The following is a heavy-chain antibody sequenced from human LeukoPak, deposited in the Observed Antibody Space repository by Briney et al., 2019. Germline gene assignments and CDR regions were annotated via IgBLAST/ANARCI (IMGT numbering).Heavy chain of an antibody. CDR3: ARHLDFWSGTNWFDP. CDR2: IYPGDSDT. D-gene: IGHD3-3*01. Sequence: GESLKISCKGSGYSFKSYWIGWVRQMPGKGLEWMGIIYPGDSDTRYSPSFQGQVTISADKSISTAYLQWSSLKASDTAMYYCARHLDFWSGTNWFDPWAQGTLVTVSS. CDR1: GYSFKSYW. V-gene: IGHV5-51*01. J-gene: IGHJ5*02.